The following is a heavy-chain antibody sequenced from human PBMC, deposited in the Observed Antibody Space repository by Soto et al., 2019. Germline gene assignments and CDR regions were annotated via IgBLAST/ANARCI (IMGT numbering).Heavy chain of an antibody. D-gene: IGHD2-2*01. Sequence: QVQLVQSGAEVKKPGASVKVSCKASGYTFTSYDINWVRQATGQGLELMGWMNPNSGNTGYAQKFQSRVTMTRNTSISTAYMELSSLRSEDTAVYYCARRTGYCSSTSCYFSFDYWGQGTLVTVSS. CDR1: GYTFTSYD. V-gene: IGHV1-8*01. CDR3: ARRTGYCSSTSCYFSFDY. CDR2: MNPNSGNT. J-gene: IGHJ4*02.